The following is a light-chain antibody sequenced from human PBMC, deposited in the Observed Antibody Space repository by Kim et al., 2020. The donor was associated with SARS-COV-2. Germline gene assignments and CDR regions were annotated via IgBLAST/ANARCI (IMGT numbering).Light chain of an antibody. CDR2: GKN. CDR3: NSRDSSGPVV. V-gene: IGLV3-19*01. J-gene: IGLJ2*01. CDR1: SLRSYY. Sequence: VALGQTVRTTCRGDSLRSYYASWYQQKPGKAPVLVIYGKNNRPSGIPDRFSGSRSGNTASLTITGAQAEDEADYYCNSRDSSGPVVFGGGTQLTVL.